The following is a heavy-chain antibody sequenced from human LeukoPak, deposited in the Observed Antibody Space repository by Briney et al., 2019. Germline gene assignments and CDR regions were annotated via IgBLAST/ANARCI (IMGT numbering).Heavy chain of an antibody. V-gene: IGHV3-30-3*01. CDR3: ARGITMVRGVILRSAFDI. D-gene: IGHD3-10*01. J-gene: IGHJ3*02. Sequence: GGSLRLSCAASGFTFSSYAMHCVRQAPGKGLEWVAVISYDGSNKYYADSVKGRFTISRDNSKNTLYLQMNSLRAEDTAVYYCARGITMVRGVILRSAFDIWGQGTMVTVSS. CDR1: GFTFSSYA. CDR2: ISYDGSNK.